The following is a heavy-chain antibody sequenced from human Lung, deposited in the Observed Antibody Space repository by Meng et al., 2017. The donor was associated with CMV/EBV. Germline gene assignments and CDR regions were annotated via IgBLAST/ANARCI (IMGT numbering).Heavy chain of an antibody. V-gene: IGHV3-9*01. CDR2: ISWNSAIG. CDR3: ARAQKSALMTGMGV. D-gene: IGHD3-3*01. J-gene: IGHJ6*02. Sequence: GGSLRLXCAASGFTFDDYTMYWVRQTPGKGLEWVSAISWNSAIGDYAGSVKGRFIISRDNAKKTLYLQMNTLRIEDTALYYCARAQKSALMTGMGVWGQGXTVTVSS. CDR1: GFTFDDYT.